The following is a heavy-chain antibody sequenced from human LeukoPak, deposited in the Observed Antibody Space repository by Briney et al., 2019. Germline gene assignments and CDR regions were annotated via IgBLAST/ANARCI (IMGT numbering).Heavy chain of an antibody. CDR1: GGSISSYY. CDR3: ARSTITMVRGVIWFDP. CDR2: IYTSGST. J-gene: IGHJ5*02. Sequence: PSETLSLTCTVSGGSISSYYWSWIRQPARKGLEWIGRIYTSGSTNYNPSLKSRVTMSVDTSKNQFSLKLSSVTAADTAVYYCARSTITMVRGVIWFDPWGQGTLVTVSS. D-gene: IGHD3-10*01. V-gene: IGHV4-4*07.